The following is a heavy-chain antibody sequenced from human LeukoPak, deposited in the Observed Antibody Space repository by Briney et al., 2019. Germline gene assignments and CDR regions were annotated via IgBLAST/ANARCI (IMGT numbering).Heavy chain of an antibody. CDR1: GGSFSGYY. D-gene: IGHD3-3*01. V-gene: IGHV4-34*01. CDR2: INHSGST. Sequence: SETLSLTCAVYGGSFSGYYWSWIRQPPGKGLEWIGEINHSGSTNYNPSLKSRVTISVDTSKNQFSLKLSSVTAADTAVYYCARGQTGIFGVVSFDYWGQGTLVTVSS. CDR3: ARGQTGIFGVVSFDY. J-gene: IGHJ4*02.